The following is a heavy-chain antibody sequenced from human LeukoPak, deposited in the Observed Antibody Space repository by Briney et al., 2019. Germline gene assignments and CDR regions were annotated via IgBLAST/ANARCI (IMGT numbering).Heavy chain of an antibody. Sequence: GGSLRLSCAASGFTFSSYWMNWARQAPGKGLEWVASINHNGNVNYYVDSVKGRFTISRDNAKNSLYLQMSNLRAEDTAVYFCARGGGLDVWXQXATVTVSS. V-gene: IGHV3-7*03. D-gene: IGHD3-16*01. CDR1: GFTFSSYW. CDR2: INHNGNVN. J-gene: IGHJ6*02. CDR3: ARGGGLDV.